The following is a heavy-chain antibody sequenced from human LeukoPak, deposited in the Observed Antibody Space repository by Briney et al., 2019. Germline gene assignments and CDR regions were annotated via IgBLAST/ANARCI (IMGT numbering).Heavy chain of an antibody. Sequence: GASVKVSCKASGGSFSSYGISWVRQAPGQGLEWMGRIIPMFDTVNYAQNFQGRVTISADKSTTTTYMELTSLRYGDTAVYYCVRDYDTSGPQKNYFDFWGQGTLVTVSS. CDR3: VRDYDTSGPQKNYFDF. V-gene: IGHV1-69*06. CDR2: IIPMFDTV. CDR1: GGSFSSYG. J-gene: IGHJ4*02. D-gene: IGHD3-22*01.